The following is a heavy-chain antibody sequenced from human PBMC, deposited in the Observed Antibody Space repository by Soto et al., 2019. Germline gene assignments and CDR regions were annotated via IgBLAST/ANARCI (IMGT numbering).Heavy chain of an antibody. CDR2: IYYSGST. D-gene: IGHD4-4*01. Sequence: QVQLQESGPGLVKPSQTLSLTCTVSGGSISSGDYYWRWIRQPPGKGLEGIGYIYYSGSTYYNPSLRSRVTIPVHTSKNPSSPRLSSVTAADTAVYYCARELGGLHGVWFDPWGQGTLVTVSS. CDR3: ARELGGLHGVWFDP. V-gene: IGHV4-30-4*01. J-gene: IGHJ5*02. CDR1: GGSISSGDYY.